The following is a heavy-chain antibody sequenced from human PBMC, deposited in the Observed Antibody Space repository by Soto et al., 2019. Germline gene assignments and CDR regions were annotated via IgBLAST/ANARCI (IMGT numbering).Heavy chain of an antibody. D-gene: IGHD1-26*01. Sequence: SETLSLTCTVSGGSISSSSYYWGWIRQPPGKGLEWIGSIYYSGSTYYNPSPKSRVTISVDTSKNQFSLKLSSVTAADTAVYYCARQVTREAHWFDPWGQGTLVTVSS. CDR3: ARQVTREAHWFDP. CDR2: IYYSGST. V-gene: IGHV4-39*01. J-gene: IGHJ5*02. CDR1: GGSISSSSYY.